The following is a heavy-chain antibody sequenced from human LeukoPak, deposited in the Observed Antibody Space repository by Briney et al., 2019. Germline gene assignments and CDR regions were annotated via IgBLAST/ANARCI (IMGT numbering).Heavy chain of an antibody. CDR3: ATIWFGELPLYYYYYGMDV. J-gene: IGHJ6*02. CDR1: GGSISSSSYY. CDR2: IYYSGST. Sequence: PSETLSLTCTVSGGSISSSSYYWGWIRQPPGKGLEWIGSIYYSGSTYYNPSLKSRVTISVDTSKNQFSLKLSSVTAADTAVYYCATIWFGELPLYYYYYGMDVWGQGTTVTVSS. V-gene: IGHV4-39*01. D-gene: IGHD3-10*01.